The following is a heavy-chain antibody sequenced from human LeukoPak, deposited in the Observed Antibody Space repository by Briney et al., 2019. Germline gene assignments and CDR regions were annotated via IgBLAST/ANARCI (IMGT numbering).Heavy chain of an antibody. CDR2: ITHGGSKK. D-gene: IGHD3-10*01. CDR3: AKDWKFYYVSGSFFPDN. Sequence: QPGGSLRLSCAASGFAFSNAVHWVRQAPGKGLECVAVITHGGSKKYYADFVKGRFTISRDNSKNTLYLHMNSLIPEDAAVYFCAKDWKFYYVSGSFFPDNWGQGTLVTVSS. J-gene: IGHJ4*02. V-gene: IGHV3-30*04. CDR1: GFAFSNA.